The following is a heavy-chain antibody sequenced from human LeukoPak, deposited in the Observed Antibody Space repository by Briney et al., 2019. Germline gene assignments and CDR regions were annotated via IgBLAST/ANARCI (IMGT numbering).Heavy chain of an antibody. CDR1: GYSISSGYY. Sequence: SETLSLTCAVSGYSISSGYYWGWIRRPPGKGLEWIGSIYHSGSTYYNPSLKSRVTISVDTSKNQFSLKLSSVTAADTAVYYCARGYDSSGYYYGINWYFDLWGRGTLVTVSS. V-gene: IGHV4-38-2*01. CDR3: ARGYDSSGYYYGINWYFDL. J-gene: IGHJ2*01. D-gene: IGHD3-22*01. CDR2: IYHSGST.